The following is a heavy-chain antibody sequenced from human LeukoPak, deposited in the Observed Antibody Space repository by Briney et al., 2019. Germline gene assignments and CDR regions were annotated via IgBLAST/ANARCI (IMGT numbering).Heavy chain of an antibody. Sequence: SETLSLTCTVSGASISSSNYYWGWIRQPPVKGLEWIGFIYYTGNTYYNPSLKSRLTISLDTTTNQFSLKLSSGTAADTAVYYCAGDLIRSGWPNFDYFGEASLVSV. CDR2: IYYTGNT. CDR3: AGDLIRSGWPNFDY. D-gene: IGHD6-19*01. CDR1: GASISSSNYY. V-gene: IGHV4-39*07. J-gene: IGHJ4*02.